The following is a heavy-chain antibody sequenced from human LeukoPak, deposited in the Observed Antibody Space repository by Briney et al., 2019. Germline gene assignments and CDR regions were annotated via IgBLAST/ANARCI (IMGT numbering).Heavy chain of an antibody. J-gene: IGHJ4*02. V-gene: IGHV3-23*01. Sequence: GGSLRLSCAASGFTFSSYGMHWVRQAPGKGLEWVSSITAIDGRTYYADSVRGRFTISRDNSKNTVYLQLNSLRAGDTAIYYCTKDRRGPAAGTWYFDSWGQGTLVTVSS. CDR2: ITAIDGRT. D-gene: IGHD6-13*01. CDR3: TKDRRGPAAGTWYFDS. CDR1: GFTFSSYG.